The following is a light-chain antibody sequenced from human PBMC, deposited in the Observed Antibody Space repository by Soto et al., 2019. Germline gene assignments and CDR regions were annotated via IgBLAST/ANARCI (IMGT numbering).Light chain of an antibody. Sequence: QSVLTQPVAVSGSPGQSITISCTGTRRDVGTFNYVSWYQLQPGKTPKLVIYDVSSRPSGVSSRFSGSKSGNTASLSISGLQAEDEGDYYCASYSAGDTLYVFGSGTRSPS. V-gene: IGLV2-14*01. CDR3: ASYSAGDTLYV. J-gene: IGLJ1*01. CDR1: RRDVGTFNY. CDR2: DVS.